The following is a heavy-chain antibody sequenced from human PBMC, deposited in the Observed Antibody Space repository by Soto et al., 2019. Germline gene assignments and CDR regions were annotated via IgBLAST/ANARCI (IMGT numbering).Heavy chain of an antibody. D-gene: IGHD2-2*01. CDR1: GFTFSSYS. V-gene: IGHV3-48*01. CDR3: TRSAYMDV. Sequence: EVQLVESGGGLVQPGGSLRLSCAASGFTFSSYSMNWVRQAPGKGLEWVSYISSGSSTIYYADSVKGRFTISRDNAKTSQYLQMDSLRAEDTAVYYATRSAYMDVWGTGTTVTVSS. CDR2: ISSGSSTI. J-gene: IGHJ6*03.